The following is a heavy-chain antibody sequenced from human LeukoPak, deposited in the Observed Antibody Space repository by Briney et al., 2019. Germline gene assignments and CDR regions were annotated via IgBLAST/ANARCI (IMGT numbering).Heavy chain of an antibody. CDR1: GGSISSYY. D-gene: IGHD2-15*01. V-gene: IGHV4-59*01. CDR2: IYYSGST. CDR3: ARGGGGLAY. J-gene: IGHJ4*02. Sequence: SETLSLTCTVSGGSISSYYWSWIRQPPGKGLEWIGYIYYSGSTNYKPSLKSRVTISVDTSKNQFSLKLSSVTAADTAVYYCARGGGGLAYWGPGTLVTVSS.